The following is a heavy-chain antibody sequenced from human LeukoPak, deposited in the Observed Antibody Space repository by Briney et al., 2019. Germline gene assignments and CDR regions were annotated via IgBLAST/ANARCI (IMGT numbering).Heavy chain of an antibody. CDR2: ISSSSIYI. J-gene: IGHJ2*01. D-gene: IGHD3-22*01. CDR1: GFTFSSYS. V-gene: IGHV3-21*01. CDR3: ARAPTYYYDSSGSSLTLDWYFDL. Sequence: GGSLRLSCAASGFTFSSYSMNWVRQAPGKGLEWVSSISSSSIYIFYADSVKGRFTISRDNARNSLHLQMNSLRAEDTAVYYCARAPTYYYDSSGSSLTLDWYFDLWGRGTLVTVSS.